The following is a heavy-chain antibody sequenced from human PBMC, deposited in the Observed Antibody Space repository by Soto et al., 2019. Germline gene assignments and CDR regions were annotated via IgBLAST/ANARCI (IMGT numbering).Heavy chain of an antibody. Sequence: EVQLLESGGGLVQPGGSLRLSCAASGFTFSSYAMSWVRQAPGKGLEWVSAISGSGGSTYYADSVKGRFTISRDNSKNTLYLQMNSLRAEDTAVYYCAKVPYSCYDYLYYFDYWGQGTLVTVSS. V-gene: IGHV3-23*01. D-gene: IGHD5-12*01. CDR1: GFTFSSYA. CDR2: ISGSGGST. J-gene: IGHJ4*02. CDR3: AKVPYSCYDYLYYFDY.